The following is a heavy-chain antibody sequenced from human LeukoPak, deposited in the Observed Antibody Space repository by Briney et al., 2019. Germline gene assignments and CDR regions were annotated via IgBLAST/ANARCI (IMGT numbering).Heavy chain of an antibody. CDR2: MNHSGST. CDR3: ARVPSDYVWGSYRSDAFDI. D-gene: IGHD3-16*02. V-gene: IGHV4-34*01. J-gene: IGHJ3*02. Sequence: SETLSLTCAVYGGSLSGYYWSWLRQPPGKGGEGLGEMNHSGSTNYKPSLKSRVTISVHTSKNQFSLKLSSVTAADTAVYYCARVPSDYVWGSYRSDAFDIWGQGTMVTVSS. CDR1: GGSLSGYY.